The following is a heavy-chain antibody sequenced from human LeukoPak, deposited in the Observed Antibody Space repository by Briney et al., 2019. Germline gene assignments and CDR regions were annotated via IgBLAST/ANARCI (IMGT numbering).Heavy chain of an antibody. Sequence: ASVTVSFTASGYTFTGYYMHWVRQAPGQGREWMGWINPHSGGTNYAQKFQGRVTMTRDTSISTAYMELSSLTYDDTAVYYCARGVLLQGRGAFDIWGQGAMVTVSS. D-gene: IGHD1-26*01. V-gene: IGHV1-2*02. CDR3: ARGVLLQGRGAFDI. CDR1: GYTFTGYY. CDR2: INPHSGGT. J-gene: IGHJ3*02.